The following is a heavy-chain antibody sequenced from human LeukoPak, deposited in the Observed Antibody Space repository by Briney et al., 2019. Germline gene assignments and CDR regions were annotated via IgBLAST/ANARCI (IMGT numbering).Heavy chain of an antibody. CDR2: IYTSGST. J-gene: IGHJ5*02. CDR1: GGSISSGSYY. V-gene: IGHV4-61*02. Sequence: SETLSLTCTVSGGSISSGSYYWSWIRQPAGKGLEWIGRIYTSGSTNYNPSLKSRVTISIDTSKNQFSLKLNSVTAADTAVYYCARELWFGDLWFDPWGQGTLVTVSS. CDR3: ARELWFGDLWFDP. D-gene: IGHD3-10*01.